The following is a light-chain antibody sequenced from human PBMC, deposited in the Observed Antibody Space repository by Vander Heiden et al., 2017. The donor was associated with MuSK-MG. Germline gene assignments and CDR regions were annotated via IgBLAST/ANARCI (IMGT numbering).Light chain of an antibody. CDR2: VAS. CDR1: QGIGNY. Sequence: DIQMTQSPSSLSASVGDRVTITCRASQGIGNYLAWYQQKPGKVPKLLIYVASTLQSGVPSRFSGSGSGTDFTLTISSLQPEDVATYYCQKYNSAPLTFGQGTRLEIK. CDR3: QKYNSAPLT. V-gene: IGKV1-27*01. J-gene: IGKJ5*01.